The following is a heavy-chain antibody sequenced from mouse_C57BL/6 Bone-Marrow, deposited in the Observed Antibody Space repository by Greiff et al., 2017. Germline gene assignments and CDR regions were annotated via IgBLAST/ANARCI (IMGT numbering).Heavy chain of an antibody. CDR3: ALYYGSSEVYWYFDV. V-gene: IGHV1-85*01. D-gene: IGHD1-1*01. Sequence: VQLQQSGPELVKPGASVKLSCKASGYTFTSYDINWVKQRPGQGLEWIGWIYPRDGSTKYTEKFKGKATLTVDTSSRTAYMELHSLTSEDSAVYVCALYYGSSEVYWYFDVWGTGTTVTVSS. CDR2: IYPRDGST. J-gene: IGHJ1*03. CDR1: GYTFTSYD.